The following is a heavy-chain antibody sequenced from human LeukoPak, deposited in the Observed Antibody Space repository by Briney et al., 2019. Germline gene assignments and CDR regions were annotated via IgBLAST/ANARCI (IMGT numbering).Heavy chain of an antibody. CDR2: IIPIFGTA. V-gene: IGHV1-69*13. J-gene: IGHJ4*02. Sequence: SVKVSCKASGGTFSSYAISWVRQAPGQGLEWMGGIIPIFGTANYAQKFQGRVTITADESTSTAYMEPSSLRSEDTAVYYCARALITMVRGVKWDYFDYWGQGTLVTVSS. D-gene: IGHD3-10*01. CDR1: GGTFSSYA. CDR3: ARALITMVRGVKWDYFDY.